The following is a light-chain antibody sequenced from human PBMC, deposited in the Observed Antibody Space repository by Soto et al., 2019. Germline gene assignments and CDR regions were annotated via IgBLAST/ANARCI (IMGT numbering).Light chain of an antibody. CDR1: QSVSSS. V-gene: IGKV3-11*01. CDR3: QQRSNWPRT. CDR2: DAS. Sequence: EIVLTQSPATLSLSPGERATLSCRASQSVSSSLAWYQQKPGQAPRLLIYDASNRATGIPARFSGSGSGTDFTLTISRLEPEDFAVYYCQQRSNWPRTFGQGTKVEIK. J-gene: IGKJ1*01.